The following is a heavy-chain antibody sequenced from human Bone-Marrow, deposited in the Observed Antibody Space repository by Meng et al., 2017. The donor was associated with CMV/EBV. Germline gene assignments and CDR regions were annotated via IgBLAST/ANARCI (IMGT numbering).Heavy chain of an antibody. J-gene: IGHJ6*02. CDR2: IYYSGST. CDR1: GGSISSYY. CDR3: ARVGHYYYYGMDV. Sequence: GSLRLSCTVSGGSISSYYWSWIRQPPGKGLEWIGYIYYSGSTNYNPSLKSRVTISVDTSKNQFSLKLSSVTAADTAVYYCARVGHYYYYGMDVWGQGTTVTVYS. V-gene: IGHV4-59*01. D-gene: IGHD3-10*01.